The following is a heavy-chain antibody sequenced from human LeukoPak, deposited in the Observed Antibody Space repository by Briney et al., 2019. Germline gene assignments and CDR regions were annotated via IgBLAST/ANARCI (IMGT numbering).Heavy chain of an antibody. CDR1: GFTVSSNY. CDR2: ISSSSSTI. V-gene: IGHV3-48*01. Sequence: GGSLRLSCAASGFTVSSNYMSWVRQAPGKELEWVSYISSSSSTIYYADSVKGRFTISRDNAKNSLYLQMNSLRAEDTAVYYCARASTGYSSGWYPNWFDPWGQGTLVTVSS. J-gene: IGHJ5*02. CDR3: ARASTGYSSGWYPNWFDP. D-gene: IGHD6-19*01.